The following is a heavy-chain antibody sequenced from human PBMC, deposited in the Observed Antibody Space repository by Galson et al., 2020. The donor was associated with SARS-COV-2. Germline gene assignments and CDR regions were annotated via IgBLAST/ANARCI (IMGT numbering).Heavy chain of an antibody. Sequence: GGSLRLSCTASGFSFSDFHMSWVRQAPGKGLEWLSYINVRGDVKYDGLSGNAHYGAGSPTGRFTVSRDNAKNVLYLQMNHLTPDDTAVYYCARDSFYSDRSVYWGNWFFDLWGRGTLVTVSS. CDR2: INVRGDVKYDGLSGNAH. V-gene: IGHV3-11*04. CDR3: ARDSFYSDRSVYWGNWFFDL. D-gene: IGHD3-22*01. CDR1: GFSFSDFH. J-gene: IGHJ2*01.